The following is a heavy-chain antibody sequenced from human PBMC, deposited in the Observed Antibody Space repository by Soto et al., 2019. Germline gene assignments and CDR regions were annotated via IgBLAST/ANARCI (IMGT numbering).Heavy chain of an antibody. V-gene: IGHV3-30*18. CDR1: GFTFNSYG. Sequence: PGGPLRLSCAASGFTFNSYGMHWVRQAPGKGLEWVAVISYDGSDKYYADSVKGRFTISRDNSKNTLYLQMNSLRAEDTAVYYCSKDLDGLQGLVDSSFCFDYWGQGTLVTVSS. J-gene: IGHJ4*02. D-gene: IGHD3-16*02. CDR2: ISYDGSDK. CDR3: SKDLDGLQGLVDSSFCFDY.